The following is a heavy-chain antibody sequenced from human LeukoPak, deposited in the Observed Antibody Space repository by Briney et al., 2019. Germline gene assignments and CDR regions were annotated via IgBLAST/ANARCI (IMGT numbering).Heavy chain of an antibody. J-gene: IGHJ4*02. CDR3: ARGPYCSGGSCYGYFDY. CDR2: IYYSGST. V-gene: IGHV4-59*01. D-gene: IGHD2-15*01. CDR1: GGSISSYY. Sequence: SETLSLTCTVSGGSISSYYWSWIRQPPGKGLEWIGYIYYSGSTNYNPSLKSRVTISVDTSKNQFSLKLSSVTAADTAVYYGARGPYCSGGSCYGYFDYWGQGTLVTVSS.